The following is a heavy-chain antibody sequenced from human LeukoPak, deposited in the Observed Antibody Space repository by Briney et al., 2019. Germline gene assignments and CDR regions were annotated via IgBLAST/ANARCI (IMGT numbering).Heavy chain of an antibody. Sequence: GGSRRLSCAASEFTFSTYWMTWVRQAPGEGLVWVANINPNGNEKYYVDSVKGRFTISRDNARNSLSLQMNSLRAEDTAVYYCARVIPTAGPDYWGQGTLVTVSS. CDR1: EFTFSTYW. D-gene: IGHD6-13*01. CDR2: INPNGNEK. CDR3: ARVIPTAGPDY. V-gene: IGHV3-7*05. J-gene: IGHJ4*02.